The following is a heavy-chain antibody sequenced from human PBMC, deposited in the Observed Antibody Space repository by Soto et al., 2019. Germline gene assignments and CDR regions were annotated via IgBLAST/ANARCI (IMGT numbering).Heavy chain of an antibody. Sequence: EVQLVESGGGLVQPGWALSLYCSASGFTFISYWMHWVRQAPGKGLVWVSRINSDGSSTSYADSVKGRFTISRENAKNTLYLQMNSLRAEDTAVYYCVRTSLVVAAATREDYWGQGTLVTVSS. CDR3: VRTSLVVAAATREDY. V-gene: IGHV3-74*01. CDR1: GFTFISYW. CDR2: INSDGSST. D-gene: IGHD2-15*01. J-gene: IGHJ4*02.